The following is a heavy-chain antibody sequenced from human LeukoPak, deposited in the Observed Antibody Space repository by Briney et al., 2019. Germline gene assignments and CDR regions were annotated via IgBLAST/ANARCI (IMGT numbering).Heavy chain of an antibody. D-gene: IGHD5-18*01. V-gene: IGHV3-48*03. CDR2: ISSSGSTI. Sequence: GGSLRLSCAASGFTFSSYEMNWVRQAPGKGLVWVSYISSSGSTIYYADSVKGRFTISRDNAKNSLYLQMNSLRAEDTAVYYCAREGYSYGPKSNYYYYYMDVWGKGTTVTVSS. CDR1: GFTFSSYE. CDR3: AREGYSYGPKSNYYYYYMDV. J-gene: IGHJ6*03.